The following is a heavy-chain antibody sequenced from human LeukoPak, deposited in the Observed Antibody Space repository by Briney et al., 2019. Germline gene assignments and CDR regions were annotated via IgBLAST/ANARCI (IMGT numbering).Heavy chain of an antibody. CDR3: ARGNGGLKGVSYSGAFDI. D-gene: IGHD1-26*01. V-gene: IGHV3-53*01. Sequence: GGSLRLSCAASGFTVSSNYMSWVRQAPGKGLEWVSVIYSGGSTYYADSVKGRFTISRDNSKNTLYLQMNSLRAEDTAVYYCARGNGGLKGVSYSGAFDIWGQGTMVTVSS. CDR1: GFTVSSNY. J-gene: IGHJ3*02. CDR2: IYSGGST.